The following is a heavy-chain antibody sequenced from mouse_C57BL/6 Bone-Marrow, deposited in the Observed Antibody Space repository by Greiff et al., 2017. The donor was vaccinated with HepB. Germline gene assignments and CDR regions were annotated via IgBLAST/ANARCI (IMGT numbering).Heavy chain of an antibody. J-gene: IGHJ2*01. CDR3: ARGDSNYYYFDY. CDR2: IYPRSGNT. Sequence: QVELQQSGAELARPGASVKLSCKASGYTFTSYGISWVKQRNGQGLEWIGEIYPRSGNTYYNEKFKGKATLTADKSSSTAYMELRSLTSEDSAVYFCARGDSNYYYFDYWGQGTTLTVSS. D-gene: IGHD2-5*01. V-gene: IGHV1-81*01. CDR1: GYTFTSYG.